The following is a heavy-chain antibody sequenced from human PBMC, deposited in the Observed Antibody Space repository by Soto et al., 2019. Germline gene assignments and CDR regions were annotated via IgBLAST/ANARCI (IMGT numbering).Heavy chain of an antibody. V-gene: IGHV4-59*01. CDR3: ARCLVETPGGWGY. CDR2: IYYSGST. Sequence: QVQLQESGPGLVKPSETLSLTCTGSGGSISRYSCSWIRQPPGKGLACIGCIYYSGSTAYNPSRRGPVTISADTSKNQFSLKLSSVSARDTAVYYGARCLVETPGGWGYWCQGTQVTVS. CDR1: GGSISRYS. J-gene: IGHJ4*02. D-gene: IGHD1-26*01.